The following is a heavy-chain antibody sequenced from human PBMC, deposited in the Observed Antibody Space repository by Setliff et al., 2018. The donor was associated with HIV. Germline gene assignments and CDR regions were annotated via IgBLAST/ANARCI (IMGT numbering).Heavy chain of an antibody. J-gene: IGHJ6*04. D-gene: IGHD6-6*01. CDR2: INPNSGGT. CDR1: GYTFNTYY. CDR3: ARGWATGANSSPLDV. V-gene: IGHV1-2*06. Sequence: ASVKVSCKASGYTFNTYYIHWVRQAPGQGLEWIGRINPNSGGTNYAQRFQGRVTMTRDTSISTAYMEMTSLRSDDTAVYYCARGWATGANSSPLDVWGEGTTVTVSS.